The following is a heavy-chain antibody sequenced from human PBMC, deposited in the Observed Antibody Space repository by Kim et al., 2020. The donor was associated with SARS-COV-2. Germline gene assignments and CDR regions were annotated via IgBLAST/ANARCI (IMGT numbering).Heavy chain of an antibody. CDR1: GGSISSSSYY. CDR2: IYYSGST. D-gene: IGHD3-22*01. V-gene: IGHV4-39*01. CDR3: ARRSGDSSGYSFDY. J-gene: IGHJ4*02. Sequence: SETLSLTCTVSGGSISSSSYYWGWIRQPPGKGLEWIGSIYYSGSTYYNPSLKSRVTISVDTSKNQFSLKLSSVTAADTAVYYCARRSGDSSGYSFDYWGQGTLVTVSS.